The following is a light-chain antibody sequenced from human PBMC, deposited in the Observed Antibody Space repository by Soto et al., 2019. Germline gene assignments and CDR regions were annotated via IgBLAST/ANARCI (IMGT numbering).Light chain of an antibody. CDR3: SSYTSSSTPGV. CDR1: SSDVGGYNY. J-gene: IGLJ2*01. Sequence: QLVLTQPASVSGSPGQSITISCTGTSSDVGGYNYVSWYQQHPGKAPKLMIYDVSNRPSGVSNRFSGSKSGNTASLTISGLQAEDEADYYCSSYTSSSTPGVFGGGTQLTV. V-gene: IGLV2-14*01. CDR2: DVS.